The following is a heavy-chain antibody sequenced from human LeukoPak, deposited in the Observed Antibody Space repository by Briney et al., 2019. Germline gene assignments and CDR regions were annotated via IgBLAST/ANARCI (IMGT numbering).Heavy chain of an antibody. J-gene: IGHJ4*02. Sequence: GGSLRLSCAASGFTFSDYYMSWIRQAPGKGLEWVSYISSSGSTIYYADSVKGRFTISRDNSKNTLYLQMNSLRAEDTAVYYCARGPSRYYYDSSGYLDYWGQGTLVTVSS. D-gene: IGHD3-22*01. CDR2: ISSSGSTI. V-gene: IGHV3-11*01. CDR1: GFTFSDYY. CDR3: ARGPSRYYYDSSGYLDY.